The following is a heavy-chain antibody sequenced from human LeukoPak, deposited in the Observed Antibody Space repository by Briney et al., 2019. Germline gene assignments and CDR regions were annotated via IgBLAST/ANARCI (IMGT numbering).Heavy chain of an antibody. Sequence: PGGSLRLSCAASGFTFSSYEMNWVRQAPGKGLEWVSYISSSSSSIYYADSVKGRFTISRDNAKNSLYLQMNSLRAEDTAVYYCARDYRPGGAMIVVVTPGVDYWGQGTLVTVSS. V-gene: IGHV3-48*01. J-gene: IGHJ4*02. D-gene: IGHD3-22*01. CDR2: ISSSSSSI. CDR3: ARDYRPGGAMIVVVTPGVDY. CDR1: GFTFSSYE.